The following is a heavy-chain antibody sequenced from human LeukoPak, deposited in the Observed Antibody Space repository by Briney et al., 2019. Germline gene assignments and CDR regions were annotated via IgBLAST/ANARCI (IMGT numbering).Heavy chain of an antibody. CDR2: INHSGTT. V-gene: IGHV4-34*01. Sequence: PSETLSLTCGVHGEFFSGYYWSWIRQPPGKGLEWIGDINHSGTTKYNPSLQSRVSISVDRSKRQFSLRLTSVTAADTAVYYCASNGYYCIEFWGNGTTATVSS. D-gene: IGHD2-8*01. CDR1: GEFFSGYY. CDR3: ASNGYYCIEF. J-gene: IGHJ6*03.